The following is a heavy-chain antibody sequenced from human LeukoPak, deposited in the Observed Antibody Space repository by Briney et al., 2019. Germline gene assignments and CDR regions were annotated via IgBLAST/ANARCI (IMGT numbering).Heavy chain of an antibody. Sequence: ETLSLTCAVFGGSFSGYFWSWIRQAPGKGLEWVSAISGSGGSTYYADSVKGRFTISRDNSKNTLYLQMNSLRAEDTAVYYCAKVGGYPLGSFDYXXXGTLVTVSS. CDR2: ISGSGGST. CDR1: GGSFSGYF. J-gene: IGHJ4*01. D-gene: IGHD1-26*01. V-gene: IGHV3-23*01. CDR3: AKVGGYPLGSFDY.